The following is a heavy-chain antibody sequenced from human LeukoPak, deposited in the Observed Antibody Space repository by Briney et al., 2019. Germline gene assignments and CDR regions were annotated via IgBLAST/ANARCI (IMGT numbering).Heavy chain of an antibody. J-gene: IGHJ6*04. CDR3: ATGLWFGKYLDV. Sequence: EASVKVSCKASGGTFSSYAISWVRQAPGQGLEWMGGIIPLFDTADYAQKFQGRLTITADESTSTAYMELSSLRPEDTAVYYCATGLWFGKYLDVWGKGTTVTISS. CDR2: IIPLFDTA. CDR1: GGTFSSYA. D-gene: IGHD3-10*01. V-gene: IGHV1-69*13.